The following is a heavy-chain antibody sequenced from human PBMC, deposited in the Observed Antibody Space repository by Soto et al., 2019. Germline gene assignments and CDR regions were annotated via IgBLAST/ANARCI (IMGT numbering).Heavy chain of an antibody. D-gene: IGHD3-9*01. V-gene: IGHV6-1*01. Sequence: SQTLSLTCAISGDSVSSNSAAWNWIRQSPSRGLEWLGRTYYRSKWYNDYAVSVKSRITINPDTSKNQFSLQLNSVTPEDTAVYYCARAQVIINYYYYYYGMDVWGQGTTVTVSS. CDR1: GDSVSSNSAA. J-gene: IGHJ6*02. CDR2: TYYRSKWYN. CDR3: ARAQVIINYYYYYYGMDV.